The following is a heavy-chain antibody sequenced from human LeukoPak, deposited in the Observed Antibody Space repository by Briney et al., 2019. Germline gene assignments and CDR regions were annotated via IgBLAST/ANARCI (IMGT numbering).Heavy chain of an antibody. CDR3: ARDPAAWAL. V-gene: IGHV3-7*01. CDR1: GFTFGSYW. CDR2: IDQDGSEK. J-gene: IGHJ4*02. D-gene: IGHD2-2*01. Sequence: TGGSLRLSCAASGFTFGSYWMSWVRQAPGKGLEWVANIDQDGSEKYYVDSVKGRFTISRDNAKNSMYLQMNSLRDEDTAVYYCARDPAAWALWGQGALVTVSS.